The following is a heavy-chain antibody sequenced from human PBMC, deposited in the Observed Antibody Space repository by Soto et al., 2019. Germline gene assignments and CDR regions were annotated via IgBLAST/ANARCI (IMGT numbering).Heavy chain of an antibody. V-gene: IGHV4-31*03. CDR3: ARDAGYYYDSSGYYEAFDI. Sequence: SETLSLTCTVSGGSISSGGYYWSWIRQHPGKGLEWIGYIYYSGSTYYNPSLKSRVTISVDTSKNQFSLKLSSVTAADTAVYYCARDAGYYYDSSGYYEAFDIWGQGTMVTVSS. CDR1: GGSISSGGYY. CDR2: IYYSGST. D-gene: IGHD3-22*01. J-gene: IGHJ3*02.